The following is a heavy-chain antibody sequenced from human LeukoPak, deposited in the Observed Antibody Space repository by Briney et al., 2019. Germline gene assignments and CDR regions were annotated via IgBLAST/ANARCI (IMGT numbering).Heavy chain of an antibody. J-gene: IGHJ5*02. CDR3: ARGPEIVVAGTTFGAYKWFHP. D-gene: IGHD2-15*01. CDR2: IMPMFGTA. CDR1: GDTLSNYP. Sequence: ASVKVSCKTSGDTLSNYPVSWVRQAPGQGLEWMGGIMPMFGTANYAEKFQGRVAITADESTSIVFMELRSLKSEDTAVYYCARGPEIVVAGTTFGAYKWFHPWGQGTLLIVSS. V-gene: IGHV1-69*13.